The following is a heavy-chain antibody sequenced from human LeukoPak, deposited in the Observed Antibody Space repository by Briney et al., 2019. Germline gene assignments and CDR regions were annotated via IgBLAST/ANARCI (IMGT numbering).Heavy chain of an antibody. CDR3: ARGARWAYYFDY. V-gene: IGHV3-11*01. CDR2: ISTRDNTI. Sequence: GGSLRLSCAVSGFAFSDYYMSWIRQAPGKGLEWIPYISTRDNTIQYADSVKGRFTISRDNANNSLYLQLNSLRAEDSAIYYCARGARWAYYFDYWGQGSLVTVSS. D-gene: IGHD4-23*01. J-gene: IGHJ4*02. CDR1: GFAFSDYY.